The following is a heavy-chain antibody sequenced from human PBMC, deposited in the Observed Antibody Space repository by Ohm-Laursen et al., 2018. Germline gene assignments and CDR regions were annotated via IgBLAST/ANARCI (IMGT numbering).Heavy chain of an antibody. D-gene: IGHD6-13*01. V-gene: IGHV4-4*08. CDR3: ASSQSSSWYHAFDV. Sequence: DTLSLTCTVSGGSISSYYWTWIRQPPGKGLEWIGHFYHSGGTNNNPSFKSRVTISIDTSKNQVSLNLNSVTAADTAVYYCASSQSSSWYHAFDVWGQGTMVTVSS. J-gene: IGHJ3*01. CDR1: GGSISSYY. CDR2: FYHSGGT.